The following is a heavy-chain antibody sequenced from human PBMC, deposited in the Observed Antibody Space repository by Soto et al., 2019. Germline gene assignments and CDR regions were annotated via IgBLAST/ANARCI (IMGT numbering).Heavy chain of an antibody. V-gene: IGHV2-5*02. Sequence: QITLDESGPTLVKPTQTLTLTCTFSGFSFSTSQVGVGWIRQPPGKAQEWLGLIYWDDDKRYSPSLRSRLTNTKETSKKQMILTMTNMNHLDTATYYCAHRPDGYMSGWDNGYFDYWGRGALVTVSS. J-gene: IGHJ4*02. D-gene: IGHD6-19*01. CDR3: AHRPDGYMSGWDNGYFDY. CDR1: GFSFSTSQVG. CDR2: IYWDDDK.